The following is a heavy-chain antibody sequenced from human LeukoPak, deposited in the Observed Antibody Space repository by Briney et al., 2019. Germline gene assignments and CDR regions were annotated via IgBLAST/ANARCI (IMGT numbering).Heavy chain of an antibody. V-gene: IGHV1-46*01. Sequence: ASVKVSCKASGYTFTSYHMLWVPQAPGQGLEWMGIINPSRGSTSYAQKFQGRVTMTRDTSTSTVYMELSSLRSEDTAVYYCASAAPHFDYWGQGTLVTVCS. CDR3: ASAAPHFDY. D-gene: IGHD2-15*01. CDR2: INPSRGST. CDR1: GYTFTSYH. J-gene: IGHJ4*02.